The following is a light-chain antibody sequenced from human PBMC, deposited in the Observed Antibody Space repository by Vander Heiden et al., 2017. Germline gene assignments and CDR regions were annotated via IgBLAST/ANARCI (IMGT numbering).Light chain of an antibody. V-gene: IGKV3-11*01. CDR2: DAS. J-gene: IGKJ4*01. Sequence: EIVLTQSPATLSLSPGERATLSCRASQSISSYLAWYQQKPGQAPRLLIYDASNRDTGIPARFSGSGSGKDFTLTISSREPEDFAVYYCQQLSNWPPITFGRGTKVEIK. CDR1: QSISSY. CDR3: QQLSNWPPIT.